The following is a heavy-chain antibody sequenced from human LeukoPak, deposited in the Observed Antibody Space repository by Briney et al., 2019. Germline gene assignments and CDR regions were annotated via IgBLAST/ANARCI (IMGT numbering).Heavy chain of an antibody. Sequence: GGSLRLPCAASGFMFISYDMNWFPQAPGKGLEWFSYISFSGGIIPYADSVKGRFTISRDNSKNTLYLQMNSLRAEDTAVYYCARDGNQYYDILTGYYPGGGYMDVWGKGTTVTVSS. V-gene: IGHV3-48*01. J-gene: IGHJ6*03. CDR1: GFMFISYD. D-gene: IGHD3-9*01. CDR2: ISFSGGII. CDR3: ARDGNQYYDILTGYYPGGGYMDV.